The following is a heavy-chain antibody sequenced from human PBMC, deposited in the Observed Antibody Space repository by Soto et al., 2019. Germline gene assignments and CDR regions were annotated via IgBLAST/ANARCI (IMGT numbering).Heavy chain of an antibody. CDR3: ARHPLGPRDAFDI. J-gene: IGHJ3*02. CDR2: IYYSGST. V-gene: IGHV4-59*08. Sequence: QVQLQESGPGLVKPSETLSLTCTVSGGSISSYYWSWIRQPPGKGLEWIGYIYYSGSTNYNPSLNSRVTISVYTSKNQFSLKLSSVTAADTAVYYWARHPLGPRDAFDIWGQGTMVTVSS. CDR1: GGSISSYY.